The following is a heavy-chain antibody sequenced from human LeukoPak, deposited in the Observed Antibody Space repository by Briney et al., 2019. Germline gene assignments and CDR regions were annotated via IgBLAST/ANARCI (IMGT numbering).Heavy chain of an antibody. CDR1: GFTFSSYS. CDR3: AGFWSGYSFDP. D-gene: IGHD3-3*01. Sequence: GGSLRLSCAASGFTFSSYSMNWVRQAPGKGLEWVSSISSSSSYIYYADSVKGRFTISRDNSKNTLYLQMNSLRAEDTAVYYCAGFWSGYSFDPWGQGTLVTVSS. CDR2: ISSSSSYI. J-gene: IGHJ5*02. V-gene: IGHV3-21*04.